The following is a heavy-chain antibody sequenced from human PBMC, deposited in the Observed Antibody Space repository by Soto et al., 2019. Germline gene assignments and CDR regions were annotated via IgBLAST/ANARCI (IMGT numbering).Heavy chain of an antibody. CDR3: PATATGYFDY. Sequence: EVQLVESGGGLVQPGGSLRLSCAASGFTVSSNYMSWVRQAPGKGLEWVSVIYSGGSTYYADSVKGRFTISRDNSNNKLYLQMNCLRGEDTAVYYCPATATGYFDYWGQGTLFTVSS. V-gene: IGHV3-66*01. CDR1: GFTVSSNY. D-gene: IGHD4-17*01. J-gene: IGHJ4*02. CDR2: IYSGGST.